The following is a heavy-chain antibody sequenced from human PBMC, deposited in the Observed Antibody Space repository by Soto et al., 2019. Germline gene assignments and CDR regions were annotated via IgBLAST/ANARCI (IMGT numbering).Heavy chain of an antibody. D-gene: IGHD2-2*01. J-gene: IGHJ6*02. CDR3: ARLFCGRSSTSCYAYYYYGMDV. CDR2: IIPIFGTA. CDR1: GGTFSSYA. V-gene: IGHV1-69*01. Sequence: QVQLVQSGAEVKKPGSSVKVSCKASGGTFSSYAISWVRQAPGQGLEWMGGIIPIFGTANYAQKFQGRVTIPADESTSTAYMELSSLRSEDTAVYYCARLFCGRSSTSCYAYYYYGMDVWGQGTTVTVSS.